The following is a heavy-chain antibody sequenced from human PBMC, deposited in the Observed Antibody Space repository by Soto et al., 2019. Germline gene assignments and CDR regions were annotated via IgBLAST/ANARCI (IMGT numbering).Heavy chain of an antibody. J-gene: IGHJ4*02. CDR2: ISSDGSNK. V-gene: IGHV3-30*18. CDR3: AKDFHGGVVVVAAEC. Sequence: ESGGGVVQPGRSLRLSCAASGFTFINYGMHWVRQAPGKGLEWVAVISSDGSNKYYADSVKGRFTISRDNPKNTLYLQMSSLRAEDTAVYYCAKDFHGGVVVVAAECWGQGTLVTVSS. CDR1: GFTFINYG. D-gene: IGHD2-15*01.